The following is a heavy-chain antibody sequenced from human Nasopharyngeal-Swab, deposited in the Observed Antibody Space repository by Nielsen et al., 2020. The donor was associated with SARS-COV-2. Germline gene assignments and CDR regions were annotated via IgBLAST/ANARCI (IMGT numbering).Heavy chain of an antibody. CDR1: GFTFSSYW. CDR2: INSDGSST. J-gene: IGHJ4*02. Sequence: GGSLRLSCAASGFTFSSYWMHWVRQAPGKGLVWASRINSDGSSTSYADSVKGRFTISRDNAKNTLYLQMNSLRAEDTAVYYCARGVEYYDFWSGYSEYWGQGTLVTVSS. V-gene: IGHV3-74*01. D-gene: IGHD3-3*01. CDR3: ARGVEYYDFWSGYSEY.